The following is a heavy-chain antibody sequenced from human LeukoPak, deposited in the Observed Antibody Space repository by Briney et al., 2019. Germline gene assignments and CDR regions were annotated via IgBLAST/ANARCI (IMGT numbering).Heavy chain of an antibody. CDR3: ARVGRTFYYYMDV. V-gene: IGHV4-38-2*02. Sequence: PSETLSLTCTVSGYSISSGSYWGWIRQPPGKGLEYIGSIHHSGSTYCNPSLKSRLTISVDTSKNHFSLKLSSVTAADTAVYYCARVGRTFYYYMDVWGKGTTVTVSS. J-gene: IGHJ6*03. CDR2: IHHSGST. CDR1: GYSISSGSY. D-gene: IGHD1-14*01.